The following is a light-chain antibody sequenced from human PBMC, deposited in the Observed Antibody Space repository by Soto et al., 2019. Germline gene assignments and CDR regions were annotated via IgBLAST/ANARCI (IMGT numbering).Light chain of an antibody. CDR3: QQFHNWPPIT. Sequence: EIVMTHSPGTLSVSPCERATLSFSAGQGVTTNFAWYQQKSGQSPRLLIYDVSIRATGIPARFSGSGSGTEFTLTISSLQSEDFAVYYCQQFHNWPPITFGQGTRLEI. CDR1: QGVTTN. J-gene: IGKJ5*01. CDR2: DVS. V-gene: IGKV3-15*01.